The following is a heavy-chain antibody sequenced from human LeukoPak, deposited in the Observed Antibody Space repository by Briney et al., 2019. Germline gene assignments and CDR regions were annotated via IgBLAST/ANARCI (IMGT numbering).Heavy chain of an antibody. D-gene: IGHD6-13*01. CDR2: ISGYNGNT. Sequence: ASVKVSCKASGYTFTSYGISWVRQAPGQGLEWMAWISGYNGNTNYAQKLQGRVTMTTDTSTNTAYTELRSLRSDDTAVYYCASDHLSIEATGTRYWGQGTLVTVSS. CDR3: ASDHLSIEATGTRY. J-gene: IGHJ4*02. V-gene: IGHV1-18*01. CDR1: GYTFTSYG.